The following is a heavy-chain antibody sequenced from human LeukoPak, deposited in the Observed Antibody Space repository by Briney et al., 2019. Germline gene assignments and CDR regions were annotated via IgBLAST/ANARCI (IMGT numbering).Heavy chain of an antibody. CDR1: GFTIRDYD. CDR2: LTFNSGTV. D-gene: IGHD3-10*01. Sequence: GRSLTLSCGASGFTIRDYDMHWLRPAPGKGREGFSGLTFNSGTVDYADSVRGRFTITRDNANNSLYLKMNSLRTEDWAWYYGAKAKGFAAMYYFDFWGQGALVTVSS. J-gene: IGHJ4*02. CDR3: AKAKGFAAMYYFDF. V-gene: IGHV3-9*01.